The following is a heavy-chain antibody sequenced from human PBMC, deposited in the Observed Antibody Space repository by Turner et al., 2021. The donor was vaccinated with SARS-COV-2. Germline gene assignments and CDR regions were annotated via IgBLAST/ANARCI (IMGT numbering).Heavy chain of an antibody. J-gene: IGHJ5*02. D-gene: IGHD6-13*01. CDR2: IYSGGST. CDR1: GFTFSSNY. CDR3: AREAAAGTFHGLFDP. Sequence: EVQLVESGGGLVQPGGSLRPSGGGSGFTFSSNYMSWVRQAPGKGLEWVSVIYSGGSTYYADSVKGRFPLSRDNSKNTLYLQINSLRAEDTAVYYCAREAAAGTFHGLFDPWGQGTLVTVSS. V-gene: IGHV3-66*01.